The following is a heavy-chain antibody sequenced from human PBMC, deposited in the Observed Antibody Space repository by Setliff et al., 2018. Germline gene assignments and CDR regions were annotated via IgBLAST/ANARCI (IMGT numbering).Heavy chain of an antibody. V-gene: IGHV4-59*11. CDR3: ARAPPSVPYGDYGPRQYFDL. CDR1: SGSIGSHY. CDR2: VFHTGST. J-gene: IGHJ2*01. Sequence: LSLTCSVSSGSIGSHYWNWMRQPPGKGLEWIGHVFHTGSTKYNPSLRSRVTISVDTSENYFSLRLTSVTAADTAVYYCARAPPSVPYGDYGPRQYFDLWGRGSLVTVSS. D-gene: IGHD4-17*01.